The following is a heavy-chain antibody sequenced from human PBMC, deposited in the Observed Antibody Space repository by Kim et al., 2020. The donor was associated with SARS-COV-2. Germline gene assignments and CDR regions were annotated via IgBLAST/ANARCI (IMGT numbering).Heavy chain of an antibody. Sequence: GGSLRLSCAASGFTISNYCMSWVRQAPGKGLEWVANIKEDESERYYVGSVRGRFTISRDNAKNSLYLLMNSLRPEDTAVYYCARFTRTIYSPFDSWGEGTLVSVPS. CDR3: ARFTRTIYSPFDS. CDR2: IKEDESER. D-gene: IGHD2-21*01. V-gene: IGHV3-7*01. J-gene: IGHJ4*02. CDR1: GFTISNYC.